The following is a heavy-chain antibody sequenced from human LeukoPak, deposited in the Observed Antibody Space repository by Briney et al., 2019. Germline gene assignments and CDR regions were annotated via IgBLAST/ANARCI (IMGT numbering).Heavy chain of an antibody. CDR2: IYPGDPDT. CDR1: GYYFTSYW. V-gene: IGHV5-51*01. CDR3: ARVNTSIGHAFDY. D-gene: IGHD3/OR15-3a*01. Sequence: GESLKISCQGSGYYFTSYWIGWVRQMPGQGLEWMGMIYPGDPDTRYSPSFQGQVTISADKSIRTAYLQWSSLKASDTAMFYCARVNTSIGHAFDYWGQGTLVTVSS. J-gene: IGHJ4*02.